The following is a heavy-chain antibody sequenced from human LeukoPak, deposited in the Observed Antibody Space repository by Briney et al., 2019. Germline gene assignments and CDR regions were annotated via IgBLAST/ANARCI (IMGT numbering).Heavy chain of an antibody. Sequence: GGSLRLSRAASGFTFSSYSMNWVRQAPGKGLEWVSYISSSSSTIYYADSVKGRFTISRDNSKNTLYLQMNSLRAEDTAVYYCTKEGGQWLVLPKNHFDYWGQGTLVTVSS. J-gene: IGHJ4*02. CDR2: ISSSSSTI. CDR3: TKEGGQWLVLPKNHFDY. D-gene: IGHD6-19*01. V-gene: IGHV3-48*01. CDR1: GFTFSSYS.